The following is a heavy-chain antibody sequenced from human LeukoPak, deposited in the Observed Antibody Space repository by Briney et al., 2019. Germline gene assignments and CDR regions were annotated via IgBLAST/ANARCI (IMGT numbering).Heavy chain of an antibody. Sequence: GGSLRLSCAASGFTFSSYAMSWVRQAPGKGLEWVSAISGSGGSTYYADSVKGRFTISRENSKNTLYLQMNSLRAEDTAVYYCAKPRDTMVRGVIIPPFFDYWGQGTLVTVSS. CDR2: ISGSGGST. V-gene: IGHV3-23*01. CDR1: GFTFSSYA. CDR3: AKPRDTMVRGVIIPPFFDY. D-gene: IGHD3-10*01. J-gene: IGHJ4*02.